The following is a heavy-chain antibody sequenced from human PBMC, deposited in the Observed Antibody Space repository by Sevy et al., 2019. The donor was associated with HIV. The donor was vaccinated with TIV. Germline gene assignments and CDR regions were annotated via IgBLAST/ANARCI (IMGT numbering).Heavy chain of an antibody. CDR1: GFTVSSNY. CDR3: ASRYYYGSGSYYRWSWDV. Sequence: GGSLRLSCAASGFTVSSNYMSWVRQAPGKGLEWVSVIYSGGSTYYADSVKGRFTISRDNSKNTLYLQMNSLGAEDTAVYYCASRYYYGSGSYYRWSWDVWGQGTTVTVSS. CDR2: IYSGGST. D-gene: IGHD3-10*01. V-gene: IGHV3-53*01. J-gene: IGHJ6*02.